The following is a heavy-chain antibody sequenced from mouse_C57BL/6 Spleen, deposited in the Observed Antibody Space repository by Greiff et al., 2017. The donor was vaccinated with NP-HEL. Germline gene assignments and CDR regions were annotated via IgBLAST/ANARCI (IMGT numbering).Heavy chain of an antibody. CDR2: IDPSDSYT. CDR3: ARDYYGSSHEGFAD. Sequence: QVQLQQPGAELVMPGASVKLSCKASGYTFTSYWMHWVKQRPGQGLEWIGEIDPSDSYTNYNQKFKGKSTLTVDKSSSTAYMQLSSLTSEDSAVYYCARDYYGSSHEGFADWGQGTLVTVAA. D-gene: IGHD1-1*01. CDR1: GYTFTSYW. V-gene: IGHV1-69*01. J-gene: IGHJ3*01.